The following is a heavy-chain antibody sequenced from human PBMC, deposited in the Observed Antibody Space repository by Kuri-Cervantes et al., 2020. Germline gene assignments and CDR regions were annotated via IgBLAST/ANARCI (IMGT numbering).Heavy chain of an antibody. CDR2: ISSSSSYI. J-gene: IGHJ6*03. Sequence: GESLKISCAASGFTFSSYSMNWVRQAPGKGLEWVSSISSSSSYIYYADSVKGRFTISRDNAKNSLYLQMNSLRAEDTAVYYCARGGYSYGFNYYYYMDVWGKGTTVTVSS. V-gene: IGHV3-21*03. CDR3: ARGGYSYGFNYYYYMDV. CDR1: GFTFSSYS. D-gene: IGHD5-18*01.